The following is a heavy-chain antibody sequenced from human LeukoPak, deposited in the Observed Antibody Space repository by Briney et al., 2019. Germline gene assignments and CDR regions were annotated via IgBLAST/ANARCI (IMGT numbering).Heavy chain of an antibody. CDR1: GFTFSSYG. Sequence: PGGSLRLSCAASGFTFSSYGMHWVRQAPGKGLEWVAVISYDGSNKYYADSVKGRFTISRDNSKNTLYLQMNSLRAEDTAVYYCAKDLDYYDSRLDYWGQGTLVTVSS. CDR3: AKDLDYYDSRLDY. V-gene: IGHV3-30*18. D-gene: IGHD3-22*01. CDR2: ISYDGSNK. J-gene: IGHJ4*02.